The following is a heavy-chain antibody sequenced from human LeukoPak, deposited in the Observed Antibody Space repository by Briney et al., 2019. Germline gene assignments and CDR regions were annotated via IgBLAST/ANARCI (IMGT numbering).Heavy chain of an antibody. CDR1: GLTFSDYA. V-gene: IGHV3-48*02. CDR3: AIDDYSGTYSTGY. Sequence: GGSLRLSCAASGLTFSDYAMNWVRQAPGKGLEWLSYISTSSTTIYYADSVKGRFTISRDNAKNSLYLQMNSLRDEDKAVYYCAIDDYSGTYSTGYWGQGTLVTVSS. D-gene: IGHD1-26*01. CDR2: ISTSSTTI. J-gene: IGHJ4*02.